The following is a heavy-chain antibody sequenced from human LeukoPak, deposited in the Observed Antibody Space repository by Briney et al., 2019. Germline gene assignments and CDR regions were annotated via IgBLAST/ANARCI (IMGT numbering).Heavy chain of an antibody. Sequence: SETLSLTCAVYGGSFSGYYWGWIRQPPGKGLEWIGEINHSGSTNYNPSLKSRVTISVDTSKNQFSLKLSSVTAADTAVYYCASQFWSGFYWGQGTLVTVSS. J-gene: IGHJ4*02. V-gene: IGHV4-34*01. CDR2: INHSGST. CDR1: GGSFSGYY. CDR3: ASQFWSGFY. D-gene: IGHD3-3*01.